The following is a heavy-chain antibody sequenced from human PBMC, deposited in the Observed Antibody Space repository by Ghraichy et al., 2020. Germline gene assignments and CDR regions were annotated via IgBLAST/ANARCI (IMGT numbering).Heavy chain of an antibody. J-gene: IGHJ5*02. V-gene: IGHV4-59*01. Sequence: ETLSLTCTVSGGSISSYYWSWIRQPPGKGLEWLGYIYYSGSTNYNPSLKSRVTISVDTSKNQFSLKLSSVTAADTAVYYCAGAGMSGYMMFDPWGQGTLVTVSS. D-gene: IGHD5-12*01. CDR3: AGAGMSGYMMFDP. CDR1: GGSISSYY. CDR2: IYYSGST.